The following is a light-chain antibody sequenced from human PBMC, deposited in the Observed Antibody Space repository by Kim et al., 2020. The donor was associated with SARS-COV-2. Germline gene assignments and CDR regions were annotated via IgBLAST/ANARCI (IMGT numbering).Light chain of an antibody. CDR1: QSVLYSSNNKNY. V-gene: IGKV4-1*01. J-gene: IGKJ2*03. CDR3: QQYYSSPPYS. Sequence: ATNNCKSSQSVLYSSNNKNYLAWYQQKPGQPPKLLIYWASTRESGVPDRFSGSGSGTDFTLTISSLQAEDVAVYYCQQYYSSPPYSFGQGTKLEI. CDR2: WAS.